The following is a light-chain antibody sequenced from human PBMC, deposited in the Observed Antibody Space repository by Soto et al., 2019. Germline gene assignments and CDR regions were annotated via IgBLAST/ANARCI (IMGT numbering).Light chain of an antibody. V-gene: IGLV1-40*01. CDR1: SSNIGAGYE. J-gene: IGLJ1*01. Sequence: QSVLTQPPSVSEAPGQRVTISCTGSSSNIGAGYEAHWYQQVPGTAPKLLIYENNNRPSGVPDRFSASKSGTSASLAITGLQAEYEAEYYCQSYDSSLSAYVFGTGTKLTVL. CDR3: QSYDSSLSAYV. CDR2: ENN.